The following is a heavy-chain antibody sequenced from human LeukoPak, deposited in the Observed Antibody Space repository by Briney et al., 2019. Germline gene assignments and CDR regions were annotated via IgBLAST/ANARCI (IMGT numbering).Heavy chain of an antibody. D-gene: IGHD1-26*01. CDR2: IRYDGSNK. V-gene: IGHV3-30*02. Sequence: GGSLRLSCAASGFTFSSYGMHWVRQAPGRGLEWVAFIRYDGSNKYYADSVKGRFTISRDNSKNTLYLQMNSLRAEDTAVYYCARGGSYLSAFDIWGQGTMVTVSS. CDR1: GFTFSSYG. J-gene: IGHJ3*02. CDR3: ARGGSYLSAFDI.